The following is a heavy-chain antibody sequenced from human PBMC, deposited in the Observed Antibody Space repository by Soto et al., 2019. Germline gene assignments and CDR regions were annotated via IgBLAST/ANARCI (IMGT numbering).Heavy chain of an antibody. CDR3: ARGIVVVTAILYY. J-gene: IGHJ4*02. Sequence: GGSLRLSWAASGFTFSSYAMHWVRQAPGKGLEWVAVISCDGSNKYYADSVKGRFTISRDNSKNTLYLQMNSLRAEDTAVYYCARGIVVVTAILYYWGQGTLVTVSS. V-gene: IGHV3-30-3*01. CDR1: GFTFSSYA. CDR2: ISCDGSNK. D-gene: IGHD2-21*02.